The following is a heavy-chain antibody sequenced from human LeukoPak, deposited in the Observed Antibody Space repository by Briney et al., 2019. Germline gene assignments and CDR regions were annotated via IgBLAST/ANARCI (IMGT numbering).Heavy chain of an antibody. CDR3: ARSRGYFDY. V-gene: IGHV4-59*01. CDR1: GGSISSYY. D-gene: IGHD5/OR15-5a*01. Sequence: KPSETLPLTCTASGGSISSYYWSWIRQPPGKGLEWIGYIYYSGSTNYNPSLKSRVIISVDTSKNQFSLKLSSVTAADTAVYYCARSRGYFDYWGQGTLVTVSS. J-gene: IGHJ4*02. CDR2: IYYSGST.